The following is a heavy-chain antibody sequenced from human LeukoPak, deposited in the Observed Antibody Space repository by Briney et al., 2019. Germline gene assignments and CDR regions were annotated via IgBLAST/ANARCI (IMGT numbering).Heavy chain of an antibody. Sequence: GGSLRLSCAASGFTFSSYSMNWVRQAPGKGLEWVSSISSRSGYIDYADSVKGRFTISRDNAKNSLYPQVNSLRAEDTAVYYCARGYYGSGNYVDYWGQGTLVTVSS. J-gene: IGHJ4*02. CDR3: ARGYYGSGNYVDY. D-gene: IGHD3-10*01. CDR2: ISSRSGYI. CDR1: GFTFSSYS. V-gene: IGHV3-21*01.